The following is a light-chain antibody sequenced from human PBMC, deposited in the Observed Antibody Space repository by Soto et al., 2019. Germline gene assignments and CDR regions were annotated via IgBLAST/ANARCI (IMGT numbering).Light chain of an antibody. V-gene: IGKV3-15*01. CDR1: QSVRYY. CDR2: GAS. Sequence: EIQMSKFPATLSVSQGERATFSCRASQSVRYYLGWYQQKPGQAPRLLIYGASTRATGIPARFSGSGCGTEFTLPISCRHSEEFAVYYCQQYSKWPPRTFGQGTKVDIK. J-gene: IGKJ1*01. CDR3: QQYSKWPPRT.